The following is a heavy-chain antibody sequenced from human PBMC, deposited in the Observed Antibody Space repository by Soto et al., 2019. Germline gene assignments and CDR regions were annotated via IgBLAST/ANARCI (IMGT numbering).Heavy chain of an antibody. V-gene: IGHV3-74*01. CDR3: ARSFGDSGP. Sequence: GGSLRLSCAASGFTFSTYWMHWVRQAPGKGLVWVSRINTDGSSTNYADSVKGRFTISRDNAKNTLYLQMNSLRAEDTAVYYCARSFGDSGPWGQGTLVTVSS. D-gene: IGHD1-26*01. CDR2: INTDGSST. CDR1: GFTFSTYW. J-gene: IGHJ5*02.